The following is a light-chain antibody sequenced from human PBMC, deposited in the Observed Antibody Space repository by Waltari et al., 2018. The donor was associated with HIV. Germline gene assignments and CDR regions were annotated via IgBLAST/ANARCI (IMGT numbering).Light chain of an antibody. Sequence: QSVLTQPPSASGTPGQRATIPCSGSSSHIGSNTVRWYHQVPGTAPKVLIYSNDDRPSGVPDRFSGSKSGTSASLAISGLQSEDEADYYCATWDDSLNGWVFGGGTKVTVL. V-gene: IGLV1-44*01. CDR3: ATWDDSLNGWV. CDR2: SND. J-gene: IGLJ3*02. CDR1: SSHIGSNT.